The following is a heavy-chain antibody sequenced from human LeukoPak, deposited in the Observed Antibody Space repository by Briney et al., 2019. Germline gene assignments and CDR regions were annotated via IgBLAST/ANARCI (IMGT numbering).Heavy chain of an antibody. D-gene: IGHD3-10*01. V-gene: IGHV1-69*01. CDR3: AREVRAIPSWFDP. CDR2: IIPIFGTA. J-gene: IGHJ5*02. CDR1: GGTFSSYA. Sequence: SVKVSCKASGGTFSSYAISWVRQAPGQGLEWMGGIIPIFGTANYAQKFQGRVTITADESTSTAYMELRSLRSEPTAVYYCAREVRAIPSWFDPWGQGTLVTVSS.